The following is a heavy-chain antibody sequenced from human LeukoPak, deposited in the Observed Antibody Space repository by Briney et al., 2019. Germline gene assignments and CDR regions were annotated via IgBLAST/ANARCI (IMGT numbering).Heavy chain of an antibody. CDR1: GGSISGYS. CDR3: AGEGGIAMGHLDY. J-gene: IGHJ4*02. Sequence: SETLSLTCIVPGGSISGYSWSWIRQPPGKGVEGIGYIYYSGSTNYNTSLKSRLTISVDTSKNQFSLKLSSVTAADTAVYYCAGEGGIAMGHLDYWGQGTLVTVSS. D-gene: IGHD5-18*01. CDR2: IYYSGST. V-gene: IGHV4-59*01.